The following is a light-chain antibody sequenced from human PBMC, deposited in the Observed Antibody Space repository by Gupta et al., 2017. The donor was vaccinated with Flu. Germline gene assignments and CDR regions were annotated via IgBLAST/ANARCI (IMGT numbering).Light chain of an antibody. Sequence: SYVLTQPPSVSVAPGQTARITCGGNNIGSKSVHWYQQKPGQAPVLVVYNDSDRPSGIPERFSGSNSGNTATLTISRVEVGDEADYYCQVWDPSFNHPYAFGTGTKVTVL. CDR1: NIGSKS. CDR2: NDS. J-gene: IGLJ1*01. V-gene: IGLV3-21*02. CDR3: QVWDPSFNHPYA.